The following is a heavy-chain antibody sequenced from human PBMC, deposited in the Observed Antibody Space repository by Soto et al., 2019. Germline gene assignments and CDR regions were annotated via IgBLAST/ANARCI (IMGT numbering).Heavy chain of an antibody. CDR2: ISGSGGST. J-gene: IGHJ3*02. CDR3: AKDPHFDPDAFDI. D-gene: IGHD3-9*01. V-gene: IGHV3-23*01. CDR1: GFTFSSYA. Sequence: GGSLRLSCAASGFTFSSYAMSWVRQAPGKGLEWVSAISGSGGSTYYADSVKGRFAISRDNSKNTLYLQMNSLRAEDTAVYYCAKDPHFDPDAFDIWGQGTMVTVSS.